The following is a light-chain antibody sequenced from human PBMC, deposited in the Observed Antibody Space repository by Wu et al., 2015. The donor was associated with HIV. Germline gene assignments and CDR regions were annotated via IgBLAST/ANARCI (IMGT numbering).Light chain of an antibody. Sequence: DIQMTQSPSTLSASVGDRVTITCRASQSISGWLAWYQQKPQKAPKLLIYKASSLESGVPSRFSGSGYGTEFTLTISSLQPDDFASYYCQQYDTLWTFGQGTKGGNQT. CDR3: QQYDTLWT. CDR2: KAS. V-gene: IGKV1-5*03. CDR1: QSISGW. J-gene: IGKJ1*01.